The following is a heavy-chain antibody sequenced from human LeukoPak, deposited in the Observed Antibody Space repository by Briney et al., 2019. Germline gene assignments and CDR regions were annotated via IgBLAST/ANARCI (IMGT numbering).Heavy chain of an antibody. CDR3: ARTTEAHSWRTRYYDYYMDV. Sequence: PSETLSLTCAVYGGSSSGYYWSWIRQPPGKGLEWIGEINHSGSTNYNPSLKSRVTVSVDTSKNQFSLKLSSVTAADTAVYYCARTTEAHSWRTRYYDYYMDVWGKGTTVTVSS. V-gene: IGHV4-34*01. CDR1: GGSSSGYY. J-gene: IGHJ6*03. D-gene: IGHD6-13*01. CDR2: INHSGST.